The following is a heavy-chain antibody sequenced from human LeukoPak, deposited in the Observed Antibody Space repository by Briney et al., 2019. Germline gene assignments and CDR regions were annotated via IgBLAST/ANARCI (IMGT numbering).Heavy chain of an antibody. CDR1: GGSISSGGYY. D-gene: IGHD5-18*01. J-gene: IGHJ3*02. CDR2: IYHSGST. Sequence: SETLSLTCTVSGGSISSGGYYWSWIRQPPGKGLEWIGYIYHSGSTYYNPSLKSRVTISVDRSKNQFSLKLSSVTAADTAVYYCASLDTAMVLGAFDIRGQGTMVTVSS. CDR3: ASLDTAMVLGAFDI. V-gene: IGHV4-30-2*01.